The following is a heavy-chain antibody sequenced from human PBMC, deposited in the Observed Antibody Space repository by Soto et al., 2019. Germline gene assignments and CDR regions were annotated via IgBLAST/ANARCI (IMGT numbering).Heavy chain of an antibody. CDR1: GFTFTSYF. V-gene: IGHV1-46*03. J-gene: IGHJ5*02. D-gene: IGHD2-2*01. CDR3: ARRVGYCSSTSCPRWFDP. Sequence: ASVKVSWKASGFTFTSYFMHWVRQAPGQGLEWMGIINPSGGSTNYAQKFQGRVTMTRDTSTSTVYMELSSLRSEDTAVYYCARRVGYCSSTSCPRWFDPWGQGTLVTVSS. CDR2: INPSGGST.